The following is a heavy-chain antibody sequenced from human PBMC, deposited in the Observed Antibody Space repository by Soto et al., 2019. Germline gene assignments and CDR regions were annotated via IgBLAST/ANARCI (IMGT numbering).Heavy chain of an antibody. CDR1: GGSFSGYY. J-gene: IGHJ5*02. Sequence: ASETLSLTCAVYGGSFSGYYWSWIRQPPGKGLEWIGEINHSGSTNYNPSLKSRVTISVDTSKNQFSLKLSSVTAADTAVYYCARSDDILTGYYKQRGWFDPWGQGTLVTVSS. D-gene: IGHD3-9*01. CDR2: INHSGST. V-gene: IGHV4-34*01. CDR3: ARSDDILTGYYKQRGWFDP.